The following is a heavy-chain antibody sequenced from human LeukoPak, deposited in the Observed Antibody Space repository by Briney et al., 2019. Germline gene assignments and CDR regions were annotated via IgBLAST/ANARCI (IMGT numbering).Heavy chain of an antibody. V-gene: IGHV4-39*01. D-gene: IGHD6-19*01. J-gene: IGHJ4*02. CDR2: IYYSGST. CDR3: ARHAAGSGWYPVDY. Sequence: PSETLSLTCTVSGYSISSGSDYWGWIRQPPGKGLEWLGSIYYSGSTYHNPSLKSRVTISVDTSKNRFSLKVTSVTAADTAIYYCARHAAGSGWYPVDYWGQGTLVTVSS. CDR1: GYSISSGSDY.